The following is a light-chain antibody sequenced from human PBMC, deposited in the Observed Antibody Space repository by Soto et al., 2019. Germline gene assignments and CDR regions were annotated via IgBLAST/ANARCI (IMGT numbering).Light chain of an antibody. V-gene: IGKV1-9*01. CDR1: QGISSY. CDR3: QQLNSYPPGT. Sequence: IQLTQYPSSLSASVGGRVTITCRASQGISSYLAWYQQKPGKAPKLLVYAASTLQSGVPSRFSGSGSGTDFTLTISSLQPEDFATYYCQQLNSYPPGTFGQGTHW. CDR2: AAS. J-gene: IGKJ5*01.